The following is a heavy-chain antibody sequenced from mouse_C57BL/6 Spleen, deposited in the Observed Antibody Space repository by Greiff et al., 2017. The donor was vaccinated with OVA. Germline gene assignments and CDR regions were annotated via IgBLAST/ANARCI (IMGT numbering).Heavy chain of an antibody. Sequence: QVHVKQSGPGLVQPSQSLSITCTVSGFSLTSYGVHWVRQSPGKGLEWLGVIWSGGSTDYNAAFISRLSISKDNSKSQVFFKMNSLQADDTAIYYCATPPVGYAFAYWGQGTLVTVSA. CDR1: GFSLTSYG. CDR3: ATPPVGYAFAY. V-gene: IGHV2-2*01. D-gene: IGHD1-2*01. CDR2: IWSGGST. J-gene: IGHJ3*01.